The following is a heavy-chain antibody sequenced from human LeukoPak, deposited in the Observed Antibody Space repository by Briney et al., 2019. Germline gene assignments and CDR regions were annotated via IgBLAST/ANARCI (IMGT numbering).Heavy chain of an antibody. V-gene: IGHV1-2*02. CDR2: INANNGDT. J-gene: IGHJ4*02. CDR3: ARDLFPLYGGYVRDMSDY. Sequence: GASVRVSCRASGHTFTGYFMHWVRQAPGQGLEYMGWINANNGDTNYAQKLQGRVTMTRDTSISTAYMELSRLRSDDTAVYYCARDLFPLYGGYVRDMSDYWGQGTLVTVSS. D-gene: IGHD5-12*01. CDR1: GHTFTGYF.